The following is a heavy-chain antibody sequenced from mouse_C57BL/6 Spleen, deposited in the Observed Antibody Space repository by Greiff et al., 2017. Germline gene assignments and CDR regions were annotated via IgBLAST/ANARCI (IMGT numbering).Heavy chain of an antibody. CDR1: GYTFTSYW. D-gene: IGHD1-1*01. Sequence: VQLQESGAELVKPGASVKMSCKASGYTFTSYWITWVKQRPGQGLEWIGDIYPGSGSTNYNEKFKSKATLTVDTSSSTAYMQLSSLTSEDSAVYYCARGGYYGSSNYWGQGTTLTVSS. V-gene: IGHV1-55*01. CDR2: IYPGSGST. CDR3: ARGGYYGSSNY. J-gene: IGHJ2*01.